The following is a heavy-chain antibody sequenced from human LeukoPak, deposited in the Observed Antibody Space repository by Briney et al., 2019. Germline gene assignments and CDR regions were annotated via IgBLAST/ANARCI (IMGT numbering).Heavy chain of an antibody. V-gene: IGHV3-30-3*01. D-gene: IGHD3-22*01. CDR2: ISYDGSNK. J-gene: IGHJ5*02. Sequence: PGGSLRLSCAASGFTFSSYAMHWVRQAPGKGLEWVAVISYDGSNKYYADSVKGRFTISRDNSKNTLYLQMNSLRAEDTAVYYCARDGSPYYYDSSGPYNWFDPWGQGTLVTVSS. CDR3: ARDGSPYYYDSSGPYNWFDP. CDR1: GFTFSSYA.